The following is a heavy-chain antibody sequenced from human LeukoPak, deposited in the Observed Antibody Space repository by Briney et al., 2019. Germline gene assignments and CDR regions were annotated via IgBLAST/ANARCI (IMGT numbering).Heavy chain of an antibody. D-gene: IGHD6-13*01. Sequence: GGSLRLSCAASGFTFSSYSMNWVRQAPGKGLEWVSYISSSSSTIYYADSVKGRFTISRDNAKNSLYLQMNSLRAEDTAVYYCAKEQQLVRNYFDYWGQGTLVTVSS. V-gene: IGHV3-48*04. CDR2: ISSSSSTI. CDR3: AKEQQLVRNYFDY. CDR1: GFTFSSYS. J-gene: IGHJ4*02.